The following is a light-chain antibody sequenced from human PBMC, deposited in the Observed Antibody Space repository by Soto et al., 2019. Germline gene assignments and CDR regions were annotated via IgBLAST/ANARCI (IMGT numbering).Light chain of an antibody. CDR1: SSDVGGYNY. Sequence: QSVLTQPASVSGSPGQSTTISCTGTSSDVGGYNYVSWYQQHPGKAPELMIYEVSNRPSGVSNRFSGSKSGNTASLTISGLQAEDEADYYCSSYTSSSTLVFGTGTKVTVL. J-gene: IGLJ1*01. CDR2: EVS. CDR3: SSYTSSSTLV. V-gene: IGLV2-14*01.